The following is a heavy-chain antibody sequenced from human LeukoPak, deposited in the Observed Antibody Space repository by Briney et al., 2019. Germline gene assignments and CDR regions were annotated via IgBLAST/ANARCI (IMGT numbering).Heavy chain of an antibody. V-gene: IGHV4-59*08. Sequence: SETLSLTCAVSGASIGGYSRSWIRQSPGKGLEWMGFIYNTGSNKYNPSLESRATMSVDTSKNQFALNLISLTAADTAVYFCARHCVYKNYLEYWGQGILVSVSS. J-gene: IGHJ4*02. CDR3: ARHCVYKNYLEY. CDR1: GASIGGYS. CDR2: IYNTGSN. D-gene: IGHD1-1*01.